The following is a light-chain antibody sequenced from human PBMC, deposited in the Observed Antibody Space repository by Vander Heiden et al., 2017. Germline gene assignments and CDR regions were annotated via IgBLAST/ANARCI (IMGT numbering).Light chain of an antibody. CDR1: RLPKRY. Sequence: SYILTQPPSVPVSPGQTASITGSGDRLPKRYVYWNQQNAGHALVLVIYEDTNRPSGIPECFSASSSGTMATLTITGAQVEDEGDYYCYSTNTDSSFFGTGTKVTVL. CDR2: EDT. CDR3: YSTNTDSSF. V-gene: IGLV3-10*01. J-gene: IGLJ1*01.